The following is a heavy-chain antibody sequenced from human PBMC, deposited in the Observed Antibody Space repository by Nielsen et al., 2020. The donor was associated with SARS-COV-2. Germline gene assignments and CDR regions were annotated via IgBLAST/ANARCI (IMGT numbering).Heavy chain of an antibody. Sequence: GESLKISCAASGFTFSSYGMHWVRQAPGKGLEWVAVISYDGSNKYYADSVKGRFTISRDNSKNTLYLQMNSLRAEDTAVYYCARDSTGGWYFDLWGRGTLVTVSS. V-gene: IGHV3-30*03. CDR1: GFTFSSYG. CDR2: ISYDGSNK. J-gene: IGHJ2*01. CDR3: ARDSTGGWYFDL. D-gene: IGHD7-27*01.